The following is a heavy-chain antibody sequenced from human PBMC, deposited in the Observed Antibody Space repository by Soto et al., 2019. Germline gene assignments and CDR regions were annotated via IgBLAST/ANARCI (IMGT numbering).Heavy chain of an antibody. CDR1: GFTISNNA. CDR3: ASDVSSYSFS. V-gene: IGHV3-23*01. Sequence: EVQLLESGGGLVQPGGSLRLSCAASGFTISNNAMNWVRQAPRKGLEWVSTIISSGGGGGTRYADSVKGRFTISRDNSKTTLYLQMNSPRPEDTAIYYCASDVSSYSFSWGQGTLVTVSS. J-gene: IGHJ5*02. CDR2: IISSGGGGGT. D-gene: IGHD3-22*01.